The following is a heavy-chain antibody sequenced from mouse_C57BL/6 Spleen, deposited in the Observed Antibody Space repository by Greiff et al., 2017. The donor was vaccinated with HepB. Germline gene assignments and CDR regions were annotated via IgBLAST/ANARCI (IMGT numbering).Heavy chain of an antibody. V-gene: IGHV1-26*01. CDR3: AREDYEGFAY. Sequence: EVQLQQSGPELVKPGASVKISCKASGYTFTDYYMNWVKQSHGKSLEWIGDINPNNGGTSYNQKFTGKATLTVDKSSSTAYMELRSLTSEDSAVYYCAREDYEGFAYWGQGTLVTVSA. CDR1: GYTFTDYY. D-gene: IGHD2-4*01. CDR2: INPNNGGT. J-gene: IGHJ3*01.